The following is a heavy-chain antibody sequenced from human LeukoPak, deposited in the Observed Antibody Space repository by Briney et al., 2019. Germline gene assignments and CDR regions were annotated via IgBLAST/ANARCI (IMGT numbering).Heavy chain of an antibody. V-gene: IGHV3-23*01. CDR2: ISGSGGST. J-gene: IGHJ3*02. CDR1: GGSFSGYY. D-gene: IGHD3-10*02. Sequence: PSETLSLTCAVYGGSFSGYYWSWIRQAPGKGLEWVSAISGSGGSTYYADSVKGRFTISRDNSKNTLYLQMNSLRAEDTAVYYCAKELLRSLFAFDIWGQGTMVTVSS. CDR3: AKELLRSLFAFDI.